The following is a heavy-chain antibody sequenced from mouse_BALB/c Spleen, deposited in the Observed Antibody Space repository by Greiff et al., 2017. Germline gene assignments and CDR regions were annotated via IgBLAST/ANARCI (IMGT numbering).Heavy chain of an antibody. CDR3: ARGTTVVATRAWFAY. V-gene: IGHV1-9*01. D-gene: IGHD1-1*01. CDR2: ILPGSGST. J-gene: IGHJ3*01. Sequence: QVHVKQSGAELMKPGASVKISCKATGYTFSSYWIEWVKQRPGHGLEWIGEILPGSGSTNYNEKFKGKATFTADTSSNTAYMQLSSLTSEDSAVYYCARGTTVVATRAWFAYWGQGTLVTVSA. CDR1: GYTFSSYW.